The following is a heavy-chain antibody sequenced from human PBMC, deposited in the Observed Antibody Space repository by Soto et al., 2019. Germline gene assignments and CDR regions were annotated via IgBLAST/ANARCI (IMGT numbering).Heavy chain of an antibody. D-gene: IGHD3-16*02. J-gene: IGHJ6*03. CDR2: ISGSGGST. CDR1: GFTFSSYA. Sequence: GGSLRLSCAASGFTFSSYAMSWVRQAPGKGLEWVSAISGSGGSTYYADSVKGRFTISRDNSKNTLYLQMNSLRAEDTAVYYCAKVLSSYDYIWGSYRFDHYYYYMDVWGKGTTVTVSS. CDR3: AKVLSSYDYIWGSYRFDHYYYYMDV. V-gene: IGHV3-23*01.